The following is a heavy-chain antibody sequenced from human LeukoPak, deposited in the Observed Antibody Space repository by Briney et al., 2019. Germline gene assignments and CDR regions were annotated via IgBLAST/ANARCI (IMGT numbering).Heavy chain of an antibody. D-gene: IGHD2-21*01. CDR1: GGSISSYY. CDR2: IYYSGST. J-gene: IGHJ4*02. V-gene: IGHV4-59*08. Sequence: TSETLSLTCTVSGGSISSYYWSWIRQPPGKGLEWIGYIYYSGSTNYNPSLKSRVTISVDTSKNQFSLKLSSVTAADTAVYYCARLGVRPSYFDYWGRGTLVTVSS. CDR3: ARLGVRPSYFDY.